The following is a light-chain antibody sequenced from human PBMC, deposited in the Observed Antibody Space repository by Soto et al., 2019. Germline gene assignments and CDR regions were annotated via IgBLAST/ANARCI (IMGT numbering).Light chain of an antibody. CDR1: SSDVGDGDF. J-gene: IGLJ3*02. CDR3: CSYPRSYTWV. V-gene: IGLV2-14*01. CDR2: KVS. Sequence: QSALTQPASVYGSPRQSITISCTGTSSDVGDGDFVSWYQQRPGNAPKLMIYKVSNRPSGVSNRFSGSKSGNTASLTISGLQAEDEADYYCCSYPRSYTWVFGGGTKLTVL.